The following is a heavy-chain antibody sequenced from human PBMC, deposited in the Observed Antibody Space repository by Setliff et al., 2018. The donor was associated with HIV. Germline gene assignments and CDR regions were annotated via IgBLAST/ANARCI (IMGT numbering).Heavy chain of an antibody. CDR2: IFHDGTA. V-gene: IGHV4-59*12. CDR1: GASISSDS. D-gene: IGHD2-2*02. CDR3: AKTNIPMPRSGTRLES. Sequence: SETLSLTCTVSGASISSDSWSWIRQSPGKGLEWIGQIFHDGTATYKPSLESRVTILMDILKNQISLNVTSVTAADTATYYCAKTNIPMPRSGTRLESWGPGRLVTVSS. J-gene: IGHJ4*02.